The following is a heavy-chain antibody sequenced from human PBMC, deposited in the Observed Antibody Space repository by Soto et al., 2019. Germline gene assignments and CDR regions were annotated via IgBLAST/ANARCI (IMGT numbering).Heavy chain of an antibody. CDR1: GGSISSGDYY. D-gene: IGHD2-15*01. CDR3: ARVRGRLLRFDP. Sequence: SETLSLTCTVSGGSISSGDYYWSWIRQPPGKGLEWIGYIYYSGSTNYNPSLKSRVTISIDTSKNQFSLKLSSVTAADTAVYYCARVRGRLLRFDPWGQGTLVTVSS. CDR2: IYYSGST. J-gene: IGHJ5*02. V-gene: IGHV4-30-4*01.